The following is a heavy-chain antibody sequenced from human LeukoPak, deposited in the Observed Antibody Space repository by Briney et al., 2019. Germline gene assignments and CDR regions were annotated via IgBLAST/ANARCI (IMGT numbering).Heavy chain of an antibody. D-gene: IGHD4-17*01. J-gene: IGHJ3*02. V-gene: IGHV3-30*04. Sequence: GGSLRLSCAASGFTLSSYAMHWVRQAPGKGLEWVAVISYDGSNKYYADSVKGRFTISRDNSKNTLYLQMNSLRAEDTAVYYCAKHYARGAFDIWGQGTMVTVSS. CDR3: AKHYARGAFDI. CDR2: ISYDGSNK. CDR1: GFTLSSYA.